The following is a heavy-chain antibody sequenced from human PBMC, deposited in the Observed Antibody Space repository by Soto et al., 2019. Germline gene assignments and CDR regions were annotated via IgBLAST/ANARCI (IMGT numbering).Heavy chain of an antibody. CDR1: GGSISSGGYS. V-gene: IGHV4-30-2*01. J-gene: IGHJ4*02. Sequence: SETLSLTCAVSGGSISSGGYSWSWIRQPPGKGLEWIGYIYHSGSTYYNPSLKSRVTISVDRSKNQFSLKLSSVTAADTAVYYCARVVGIDYSLDYWGQGTLVTVSS. CDR3: ARVVGIDYSLDY. CDR2: IYHSGST. D-gene: IGHD5-12*01.